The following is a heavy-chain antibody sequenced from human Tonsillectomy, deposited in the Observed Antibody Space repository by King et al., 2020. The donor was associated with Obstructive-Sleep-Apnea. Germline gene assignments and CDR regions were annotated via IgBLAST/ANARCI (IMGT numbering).Heavy chain of an antibody. J-gene: IGHJ5*02. CDR3: AREALGYCTSSSCRAFDP. CDR1: GGSISSYY. D-gene: IGHD2-2*01. CDR2: ISYSGST. V-gene: IGHV4-59*01. Sequence: QLQESGPGLVKPSETLSLTCTVSGGSISSYYWSWIRQPPGKGLEWIGYISYSGSTNYNPSLKSRVTISVDTSKNQFSLKLSSVTAADTAVYYCAREALGYCTSSSCRAFDPWGQGTLVTVSS.